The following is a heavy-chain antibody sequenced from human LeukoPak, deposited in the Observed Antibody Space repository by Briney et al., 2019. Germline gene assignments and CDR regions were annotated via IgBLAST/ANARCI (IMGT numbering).Heavy chain of an antibody. V-gene: IGHV4-39*07. CDR3: ARGPPRSTVRGGYFDY. J-gene: IGHJ4*02. D-gene: IGHD3-10*01. CDR2: IYYTGNT. CDR1: GDSITGYY. Sequence: SETLSLTCTVSGDSITGYYWGWIRQPPGKGLEWIGNIYYTGNTYYNASLKSRVTISVDTSKNQFSLKLSSVTAAETAVYYCARGPPRSTVRGGYFDYWGQGTLVTVSS.